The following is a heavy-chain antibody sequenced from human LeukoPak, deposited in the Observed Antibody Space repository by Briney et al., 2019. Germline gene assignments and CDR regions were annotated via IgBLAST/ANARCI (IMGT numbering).Heavy chain of an antibody. Sequence: PGGSLRLSCAASGFTFSNYNMHWVRQAPGEGLEWVSSISSSSSFIYYADSVKGRFTISRDNAKNSLYLQMNSLRAEDTAVYYCARAYYDSSGNSFFDYWGQGTLVTVSS. CDR2: ISSSSSFI. J-gene: IGHJ4*02. D-gene: IGHD3-22*01. CDR3: ARAYYDSSGNSFFDY. V-gene: IGHV3-21*01. CDR1: GFTFSNYN.